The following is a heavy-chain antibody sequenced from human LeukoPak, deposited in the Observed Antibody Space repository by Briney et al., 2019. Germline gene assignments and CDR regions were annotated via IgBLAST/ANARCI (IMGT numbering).Heavy chain of an antibody. V-gene: IGHV3-23*01. CDR2: ISGSGGST. CDR1: GFTFSSYA. D-gene: IGHD6-6*01. Sequence: GGSLRLSCAASGFTFSSYAMSWVRQAPGKGLEWVSAISGSGGSTYYADSVKGRFTISRDNSKNTLYLQMNSLRAEDTAVYYCAKSLSKQLFRQRVAFDICGQGTMATASS. CDR3: AKSLSKQLFRQRVAFDI. J-gene: IGHJ3*02.